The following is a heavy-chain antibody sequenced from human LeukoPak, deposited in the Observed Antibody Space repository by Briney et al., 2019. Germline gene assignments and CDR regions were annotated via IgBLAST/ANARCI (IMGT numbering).Heavy chain of an antibody. J-gene: IGHJ5*02. CDR3: SSYLVVIYVVVFHYGTNSWFDA. V-gene: IGHV4-30-4*08. CDR1: GGSISSGDYY. D-gene: IGHD3-3*01. CDR2: IYYSGST. Sequence: SETLSLTCTVSGGSISSGDYYWSWIRQPPGKGLEWIGYIYYSGSTYYNPSLKSRVTISVDTSKNQFSLKLSSVTAADTAVYYWSSYLVVIYVVVFHYGTNSWFDAWGQGTLVTVSS.